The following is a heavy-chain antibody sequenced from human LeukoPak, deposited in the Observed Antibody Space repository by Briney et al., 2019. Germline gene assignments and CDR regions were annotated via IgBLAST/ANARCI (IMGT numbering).Heavy chain of an antibody. CDR3: AKDLILAGYQPFDY. CDR2: VRSDGVTT. CDR1: GFSFSRHA. J-gene: IGHJ4*02. Sequence: PGGSLRLSCATSGFSFSRHAMSWVRQAPGKGLEWVSDVRSDGVTTSYADSVKGRFTISRDSSMNTLYLQMYSLRAEDTAVYYCAKDLILAGYQPFDYWGRGTLVTVSS. V-gene: IGHV3-23*01. D-gene: IGHD3-9*01.